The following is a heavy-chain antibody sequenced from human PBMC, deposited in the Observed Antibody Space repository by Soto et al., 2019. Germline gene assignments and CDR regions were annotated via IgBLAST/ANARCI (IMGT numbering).Heavy chain of an antibody. CDR1: GFTFSDYY. CDR3: ARKPYSSSWSDY. J-gene: IGHJ4*02. D-gene: IGHD6-13*01. CDR2: ISRSASTI. Sequence: QVQLVESGGGLVKPGGSLRLSCAASGFTFSDYYMSWIRQAPGKGLEWISYISRSASTIYYADSVKGRFTISRDNAKNSLYLQRNSLRAEDTAVYYCARKPYSSSWSDYWGQGTLVTVSS. V-gene: IGHV3-11*01.